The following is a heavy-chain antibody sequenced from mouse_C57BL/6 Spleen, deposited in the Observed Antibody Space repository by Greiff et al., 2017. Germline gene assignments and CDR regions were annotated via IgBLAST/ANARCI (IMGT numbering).Heavy chain of an antibody. CDR3: ARRGYSRYYAMDY. V-gene: IGHV1-47*01. CDR2: FHPYNDDT. D-gene: IGHD2-5*01. CDR1: GYTFTTYP. Sequence: VKLQESGAELVKPGASVKMSCKASGYTFTTYPIEWMKQNHGKSLEWIGNFHPYNDDTKYNEKFKGKATLTVEKSSSTVYLELSRLTSDDSAVYYCARRGYSRYYAMDYWGQGTSVTVSS. J-gene: IGHJ4*01.